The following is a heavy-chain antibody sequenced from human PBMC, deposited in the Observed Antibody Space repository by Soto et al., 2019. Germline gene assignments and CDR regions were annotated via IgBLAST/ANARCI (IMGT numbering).Heavy chain of an antibody. CDR1: GFTFSTFS. CDR3: ARDLAWAFDS. D-gene: IGHD1-26*01. J-gene: IGHJ4*02. CDR2: IGGSGGSI. V-gene: IGHV3-48*02. Sequence: GGSLRLSCAASGFTFSTFSMDWVRQAPGKGLEWLSYIGGSGGSISYADSVKGRFTISRDNGKNTLYLQMSSLRDEDTAVYYCARDLAWAFDSWGQGALVTVSS.